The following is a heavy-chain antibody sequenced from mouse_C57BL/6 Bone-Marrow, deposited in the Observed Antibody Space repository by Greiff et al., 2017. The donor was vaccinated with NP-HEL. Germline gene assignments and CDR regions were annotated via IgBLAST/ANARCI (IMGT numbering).Heavy chain of an antibody. CDR3: ARERLRPYAMDY. CDR2: ISYDGSN. Sequence: ESGPGLVKPSQSLSLTCSVTGYSITSGYYWNWIRQFPGNKLEWMGYISYDGSNNYNPSLKNRISITRDTSKNQFFLKLNSVTTEDTATYYCARERLRPYAMDYWGQGTSVTVSS. V-gene: IGHV3-6*01. J-gene: IGHJ4*01. D-gene: IGHD2-4*01. CDR1: GYSITSGYY.